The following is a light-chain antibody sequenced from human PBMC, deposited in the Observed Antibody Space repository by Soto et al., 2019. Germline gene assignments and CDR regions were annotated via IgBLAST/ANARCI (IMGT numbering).Light chain of an antibody. CDR2: AAS. CDR1: QGIGND. J-gene: IGKJ1*01. CDR3: LQHFNFSWT. Sequence: AIQLTQSPSSLSASVGDRVTITCRASQGIGNDLGWYQQKPGKAPKHLIFAASNLQSGVPSRFSGGGSGTDFTLTISSLQADDFATYYCLQHFNFSWTFGQGTKVDIK. V-gene: IGKV1-6*01.